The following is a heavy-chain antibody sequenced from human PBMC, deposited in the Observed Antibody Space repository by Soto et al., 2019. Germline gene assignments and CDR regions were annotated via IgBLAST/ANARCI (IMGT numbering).Heavy chain of an antibody. CDR1: GGSISSGGYS. CDR3: ARGTVSYGSGANYYYGMDV. D-gene: IGHD3-10*01. V-gene: IGHV4-30-2*01. J-gene: IGHJ6*02. CDR2: IYHSGST. Sequence: QLQLQESGSGLVKPSQTLSLTCAVSGGSISSGGYSWSWIRQPPGKGLEWIGYIYHSGSTYYNPSLKRRVTISVARSKNQFSLKLSSVTAADTAVYYCARGTVSYGSGANYYYGMDVWGQGTTVTVSS.